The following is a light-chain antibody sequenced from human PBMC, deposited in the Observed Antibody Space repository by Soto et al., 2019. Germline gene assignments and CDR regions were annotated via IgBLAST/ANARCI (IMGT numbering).Light chain of an antibody. CDR2: GAS. V-gene: IGKV3-20*01. CDR3: QQYGSSGT. CDR1: QSVSNNY. Sequence: EIVLTQSPGPLSLSTGERATLSCRASQSVSNNYLAWYQQKPGQAPRLLIYGASNRATGIPDRFSGSGSGTDFTLTISRLEPEDFAVYYCQQYGSSGTFGQGTKV. J-gene: IGKJ1*01.